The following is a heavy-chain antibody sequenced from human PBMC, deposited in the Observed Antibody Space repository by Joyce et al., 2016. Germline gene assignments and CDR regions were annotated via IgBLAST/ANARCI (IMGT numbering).Heavy chain of an antibody. Sequence: QVKLVESGGGVVQPGRSLRLSCAASGFTFSGHSMHWGRQAPGKGLDWVAIISYDVKKTYYGDSMKGRFTISRDNSKNTVYLQVDSLRTEDTAVYYCARDGPKTTWDPGYYFDFWGQGTLVTVSS. D-gene: IGHD1-14*01. CDR3: ARDGPKTTWDPGYYFDF. V-gene: IGHV3-30*04. CDR2: ISYDVKKT. J-gene: IGHJ4*02. CDR1: GFTFSGHS.